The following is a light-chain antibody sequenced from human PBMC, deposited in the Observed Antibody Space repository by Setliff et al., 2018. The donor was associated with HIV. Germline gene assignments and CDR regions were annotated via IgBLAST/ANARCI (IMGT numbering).Light chain of an antibody. Sequence: QSALAQPASVSGSPGQSITISCTGTSSDVGGYYSVSWYQQHPGKAPKLMIYDVINRPSGVSNRFSGSRSGNTASLTISGLQVEDEADYYCSSYTTSSTLYGFGPGTKGTVL. CDR2: DVI. CDR1: SSDVGGYYS. CDR3: SSYTTSSTLYG. J-gene: IGLJ1*01. V-gene: IGLV2-14*03.